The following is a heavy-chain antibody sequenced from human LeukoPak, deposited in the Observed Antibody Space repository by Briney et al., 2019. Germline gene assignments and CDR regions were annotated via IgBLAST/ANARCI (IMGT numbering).Heavy chain of an antibody. Sequence: GGSLRLSCAGSGFSYSIYTMSWVRQAPGKGLEWVSSISGGSGYIYYADSVKGRSTISRDNAMNSLYLQMNSLRAEDTAVYYCARLTDSGYYQRDFFDYWGQGTLVTVSS. CDR2: ISGGSGYI. J-gene: IGHJ4*02. CDR3: ARLTDSGYYQRDFFDY. V-gene: IGHV3-21*01. D-gene: IGHD3-22*01. CDR1: GFSYSIYT.